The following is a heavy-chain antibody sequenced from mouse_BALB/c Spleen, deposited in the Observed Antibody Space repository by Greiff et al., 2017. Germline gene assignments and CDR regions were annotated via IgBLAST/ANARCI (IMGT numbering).Heavy chain of an antibody. CDR2: IDPANGNT. CDR1: GFNIKDTY. V-gene: IGHV14-3*02. D-gene: IGHD1-1*01. J-gene: IGHJ4*01. CDR3: ARFGVVGYYYAMDY. Sequence: EVQLQESGAELVKPGASVKLSCTASGFNIKDTYMHWVKQRPEQGLEWIGRIDPANGNTKYDPKFQGKATITADTSSNTAYLQLSSLTSEDTAVYYCARFGVVGYYYAMDYWGQGTSVTVSS.